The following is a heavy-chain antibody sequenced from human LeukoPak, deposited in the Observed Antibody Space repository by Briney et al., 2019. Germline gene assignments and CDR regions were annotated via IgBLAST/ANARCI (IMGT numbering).Heavy chain of an antibody. D-gene: IGHD1-26*01. CDR3: AKDQSRVGASDPFDY. Sequence: GGSLRLSCAASGFTFSSHWMHWVRQAPGKGLEWVSSISGSGATTYYADSVKGRFTISRDNSNNTVYLQMNSLRAEDTAVYYCAKDQSRVGASDPFDYWGQGMQVGVSS. CDR2: ISGSGATT. CDR1: GFTFSSHW. J-gene: IGHJ4*02. V-gene: IGHV3-23*01.